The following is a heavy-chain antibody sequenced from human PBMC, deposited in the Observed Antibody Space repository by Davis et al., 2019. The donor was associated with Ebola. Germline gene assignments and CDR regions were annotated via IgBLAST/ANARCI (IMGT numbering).Heavy chain of an antibody. CDR3: TSTLDGDYVDY. J-gene: IGHJ4*02. D-gene: IGHD4-17*01. Sequence: GGSLRLSCAASRFTFSGSAMHWVRQASGKGLEWVGRIRSKANSYATAYAASVKGRFTISRDDSKNTAYLQMNSLKTEDTAVYYCTSTLDGDYVDYWGQRTLVTVSS. CDR2: IRSKANSYAT. CDR1: RFTFSGSA. V-gene: IGHV3-73*01.